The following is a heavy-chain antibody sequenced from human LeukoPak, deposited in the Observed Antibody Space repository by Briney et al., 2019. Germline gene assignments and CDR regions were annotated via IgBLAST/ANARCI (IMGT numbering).Heavy chain of an antibody. Sequence: GGSLRLSCAASGFTFSSYSMNWVRQAPGKGLEWVSSISSSSSYIYYADSVKGRFTISRDNAKNSLYLQMNGLRAEDTAAYYCARDQRGYYYDSSGYFDAFDIWGQGTMVTVSS. V-gene: IGHV3-21*01. CDR3: ARDQRGYYYDSSGYFDAFDI. CDR2: ISSSSSYI. J-gene: IGHJ3*02. CDR1: GFTFSSYS. D-gene: IGHD3-22*01.